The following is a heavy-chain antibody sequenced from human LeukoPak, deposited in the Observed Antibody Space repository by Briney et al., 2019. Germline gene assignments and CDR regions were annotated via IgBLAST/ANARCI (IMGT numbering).Heavy chain of an antibody. D-gene: IGHD1-7*01. CDR3: AKDRRGNWNYVGAFDI. J-gene: IGHJ3*02. CDR2: ISESGGST. Sequence: GGSLRLSCAASGFTFSNYAMNWVRQAPGKGLEWVSIISESGGSTYYADSVKGRFTISRDNSKNTLYLQMNSLRAEDTAAYYCAKDRRGNWNYVGAFDIWGQGTMVTVSS. CDR1: GFTFSNYA. V-gene: IGHV3-23*01.